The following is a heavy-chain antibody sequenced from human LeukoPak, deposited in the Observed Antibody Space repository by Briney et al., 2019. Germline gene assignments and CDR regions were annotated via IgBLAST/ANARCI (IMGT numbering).Heavy chain of an antibody. J-gene: IGHJ5*02. D-gene: IGHD4-11*01. V-gene: IGHV3-30*02. CDR3: AKDDYSIDWFDP. Sequence: TGGSLRLSCAASGFTFSSYGMHWVRQAPGKGLEWVAFIRYDGSNKYYADSVKGRFTISRDNSKNTLYLQMNSLRAEDTAVYYCAKDDYSIDWFDPWGQGTLVTVSS. CDR2: IRYDGSNK. CDR1: GFTFSSYG.